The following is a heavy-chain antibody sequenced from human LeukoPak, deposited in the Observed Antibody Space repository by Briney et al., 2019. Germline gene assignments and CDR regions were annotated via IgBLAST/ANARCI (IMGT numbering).Heavy chain of an antibody. D-gene: IGHD3-10*01. CDR2: IYPSGST. V-gene: IGHV4-4*07. Sequence: SETLSLTCTVSGGSISSYYWSWIRQPAGKGLEWIGRIYPSGSTNYNPSLRSRVTMSVATSKNQFSLKLSSVTAADTAVYYCARDRVGYYGSGSYYKFPYDYYYYMDVWGKGTTVTVSS. J-gene: IGHJ6*03. CDR3: ARDRVGYYGSGSYYKFPYDYYYYMDV. CDR1: GGSISSYY.